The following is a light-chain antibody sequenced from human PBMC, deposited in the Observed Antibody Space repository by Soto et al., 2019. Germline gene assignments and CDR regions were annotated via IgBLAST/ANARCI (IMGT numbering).Light chain of an antibody. CDR3: QQYGSSLGTT. CDR1: QSVSSSY. Sequence: EIVLTHSPGTLSLSPGERATLSCRASQSVSSSYLAWYPQKPGQAPRLLIYGASSRATGIPDRFSGSGSGTDFTLTISRLDPEDFAVYYCQQYGSSLGTTFGGGTKVEIK. CDR2: GAS. J-gene: IGKJ4*01. V-gene: IGKV3-20*01.